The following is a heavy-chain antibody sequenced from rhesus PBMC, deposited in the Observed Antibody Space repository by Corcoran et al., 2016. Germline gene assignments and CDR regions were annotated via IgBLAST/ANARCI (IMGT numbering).Heavy chain of an antibody. CDR1: GGTITGGYG. D-gene: IGHD6-13*01. J-gene: IGHJ4*01. V-gene: IGHV4S7*01. CDR3: ARQLVYFDY. Sequence: QVQLQESGPGLLKPSATLSPTCALSGGTITGGYGLGCRRQPPGQGLEWIGSTYSSSGNTYYNPSLKSRVTISTDTSKNQFSLKLSSVTAADTAVYYCARQLVYFDYWGQGVLVTVSS. CDR2: TYSSSGNT.